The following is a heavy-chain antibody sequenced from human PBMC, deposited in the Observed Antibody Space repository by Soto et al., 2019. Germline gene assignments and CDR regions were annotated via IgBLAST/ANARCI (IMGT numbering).Heavy chain of an antibody. CDR1: GGSISSGGYS. CDR3: ARERGVIHNWFDP. D-gene: IGHD3-10*01. V-gene: IGHV4-30-2*01. Sequence: ASETLSLTCAVSGGSISSGGYSWSWIRQPPGKGLEWIGYIYHSGSTYYNPSLKSRVTISVDRSKNQFSLKLSSVTAADTAVYYCARERGVIHNWFDPWGQGTLVTVSS. CDR2: IYHSGST. J-gene: IGHJ5*02.